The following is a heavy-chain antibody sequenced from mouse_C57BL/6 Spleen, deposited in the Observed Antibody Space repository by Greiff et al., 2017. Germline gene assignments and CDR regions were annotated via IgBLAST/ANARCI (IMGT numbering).Heavy chain of an antibody. J-gene: IGHJ4*01. D-gene: IGHD1-1*01. Sequence: ESGPGLVKPSQSLSLTCSVTGYSITRGYYWNWIRQFPGNKLEWMGYISYDGSNNYNPSLKNRISITRDTSKNQFFLKLNSVTTEDTATYYCARDQNYGSSYYYAMDYWGQGTSVTVSS. V-gene: IGHV3-6*01. CDR1: GYSITRGYY. CDR3: ARDQNYGSSYYYAMDY. CDR2: ISYDGSN.